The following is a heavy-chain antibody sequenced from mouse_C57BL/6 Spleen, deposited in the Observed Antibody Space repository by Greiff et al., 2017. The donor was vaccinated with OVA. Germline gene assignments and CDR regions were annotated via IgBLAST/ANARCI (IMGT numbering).Heavy chain of an antibody. CDR3: ARYDGSHYYAMDY. Sequence: VQLQQSGAELVKPGASVKMSCKASGYTFTSYWITWVKQRPGQGLEWIGDIYPGSGSTNYNEKFKSKATLTVDTSSSTAYMQLSSLTSEDSAVYYCARYDGSHYYAMDYWGQGTSVTVSS. J-gene: IGHJ4*01. V-gene: IGHV1-55*01. CDR1: GYTFTSYW. CDR2: IYPGSGST. D-gene: IGHD2-3*01.